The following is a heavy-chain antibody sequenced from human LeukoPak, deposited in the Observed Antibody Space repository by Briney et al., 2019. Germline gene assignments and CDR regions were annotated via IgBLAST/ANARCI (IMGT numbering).Heavy chain of an antibody. CDR2: IYYSGST. CDR3: ARACTGNANYYMDV. Sequence: SETLSLTCTVSGGSISSYYWSWIRQPPGKGLEWIGYIYYSGSTNYNPSLKSRVTISVDTSKNQFSLKLSSVTAADTAVYYCARACTGNANYYMDVWGKGTTVTISS. V-gene: IGHV4-59*01. J-gene: IGHJ6*03. CDR1: GGSISSYY. D-gene: IGHD1-1*01.